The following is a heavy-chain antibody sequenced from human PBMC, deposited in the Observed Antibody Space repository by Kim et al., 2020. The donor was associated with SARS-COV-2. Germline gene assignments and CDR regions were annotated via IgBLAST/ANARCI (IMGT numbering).Heavy chain of an antibody. D-gene: IGHD5-12*01. CDR3: ARDSAGYAN. CDR1: GFTFSTYW. V-gene: IGHV3-7*01. J-gene: IGHJ4*02. CDR2: IKEDGTAG. Sequence: GGSLRLSCAASGFTFSTYWMSWVRQAPGKGLEWVANIKEDGTAGYYVDSVKGRFTISRDNAKNSLYLQMNSLRAEDTAVYYCARDSAGYANWGQGTLVT.